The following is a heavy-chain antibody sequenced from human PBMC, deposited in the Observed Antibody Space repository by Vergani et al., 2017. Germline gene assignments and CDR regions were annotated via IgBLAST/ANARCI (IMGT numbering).Heavy chain of an antibody. CDR1: GYSISDGYF. D-gene: IGHD3-16*02. Sequence: QVQLEESGPGLVKPSETLSLMCAVSGYSISDGYFWDWIRQPPGRGLEWIGSFHHSGTTSYNPSLRSRVIISPDTSNNRFSLEVTSVTVADTAVYYCEVHRGSYRLDYWGQGTLVTVSS. CDR2: FHHSGTT. V-gene: IGHV4-38-2*01. CDR3: EVHRGSYRLDY. J-gene: IGHJ4*02.